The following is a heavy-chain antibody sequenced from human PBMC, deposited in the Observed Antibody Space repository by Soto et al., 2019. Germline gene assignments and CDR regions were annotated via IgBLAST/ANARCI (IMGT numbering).Heavy chain of an antibody. Sequence: GGSLRLSCAASGFTFSAYAMTWVRQAPGKGLEWVSTIPSSSTTSYYADSVKGRFTISRDNSKKTLFLQMNSLKTEDTAVYYCTTGCPIPTPGIAAAGTPTGIGMDVWGQGTTVTVSS. V-gene: IGHV3-23*01. D-gene: IGHD6-13*01. CDR2: IPSSSTTS. CDR3: TTGCPIPTPGIAAAGTPTGIGMDV. J-gene: IGHJ6*02. CDR1: GFTFSAYA.